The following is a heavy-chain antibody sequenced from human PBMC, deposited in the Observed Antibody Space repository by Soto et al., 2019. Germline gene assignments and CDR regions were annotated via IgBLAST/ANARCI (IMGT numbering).Heavy chain of an antibody. V-gene: IGHV3-30*18. CDR3: AKAAYSSGWYPNPQYYGMDV. Sequence: PGGSLRLSCAASGFTFSSYGMHWVRQAPGKGLEWVAVISYDGSNKYYADSVKGRFTISRDNSKNTLYLQMNSLRAEDTAVYYCAKAAYSSGWYPNPQYYGMDVWGQGTTVTVSS. J-gene: IGHJ6*02. CDR2: ISYDGSNK. D-gene: IGHD6-19*01. CDR1: GFTFSSYG.